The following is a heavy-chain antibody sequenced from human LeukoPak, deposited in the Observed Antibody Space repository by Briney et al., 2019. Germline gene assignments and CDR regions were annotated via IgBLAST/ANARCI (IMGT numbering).Heavy chain of an antibody. CDR2: IYYSGST. Sequence: SETLSLTCTVSGGSISSGDYYWSWIRQPPGKGLEWIGYIYYSGSTYYNPSLKSRVTISVDTSKNQFSLKLSSVTAADTAVYYCAKDQNYYGSGSYYMNWGQGTLVTVSS. CDR3: AKDQNYYGSGSYYMN. D-gene: IGHD3-10*01. J-gene: IGHJ4*02. CDR1: GGSISSGDYY. V-gene: IGHV4-30-4*08.